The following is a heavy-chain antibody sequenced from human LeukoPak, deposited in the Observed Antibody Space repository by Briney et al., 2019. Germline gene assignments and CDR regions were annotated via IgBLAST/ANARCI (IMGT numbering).Heavy chain of an antibody. CDR2: IRYDGSNK. Sequence: GGSLRLSCATSAFTFRSYGMHWVRQAPDKGLEWVAFIRYDGSNKYYADSVKGRFTISRDNSKNTLYLQMNSLRAEDTAVYYCAKDLRITIIVVVKAPTEFDYWGQGTLVTVSS. J-gene: IGHJ4*02. D-gene: IGHD3-22*01. CDR1: AFTFRSYG. CDR3: AKDLRITIIVVVKAPTEFDY. V-gene: IGHV3-30*02.